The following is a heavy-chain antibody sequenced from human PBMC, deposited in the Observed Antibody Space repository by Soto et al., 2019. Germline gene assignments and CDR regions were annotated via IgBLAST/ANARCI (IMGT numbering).Heavy chain of an antibody. Sequence: QVQLVQSGAELKKHGASVNISCTASGFTFSDNLINWVRQAPGQGLEWMGWLNPDTGNTRYSETFQGRVTISRHSSASIAYFELSDLENEGTALYFRARDRQSVGPRADDGFDVWGQGTMITVSS. CDR3: ARDRQSVGPRADDGFDV. CDR2: LNPDTGNT. V-gene: IGHV1-3*01. CDR1: GFTFSDNL. J-gene: IGHJ3*01.